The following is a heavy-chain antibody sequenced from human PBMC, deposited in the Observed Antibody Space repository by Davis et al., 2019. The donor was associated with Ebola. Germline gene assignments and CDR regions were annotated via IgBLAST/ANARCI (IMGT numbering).Heavy chain of an antibody. V-gene: IGHV1-18*04. J-gene: IGHJ4*02. CDR2: INPHNGNT. CDR3: ARAQFPTTSDH. Sequence: ASVKVSCKASGYTFTSYGIIWVRQAPGQGLEWMGWINPHNGNTNYAQNVQGRVTMTTDTSTSTAYMEVGSLRSDDTAVYYCARAQFPTTSDHWGQGTLVTVSS. D-gene: IGHD1-1*01. CDR1: GYTFTSYG.